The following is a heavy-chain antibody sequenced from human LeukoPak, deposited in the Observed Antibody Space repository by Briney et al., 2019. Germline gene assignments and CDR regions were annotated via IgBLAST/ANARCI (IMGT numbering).Heavy chain of an antibody. J-gene: IGHJ4*02. CDR1: GYTFTSYD. D-gene: IGHD1-26*01. CDR3: ARGSRSYSVTFQFDY. CDR2: MNPNNGNT. Sequence: ASVKVSCKASGYTFTSYDIHWVRQATGQGLEWMGRMNPNNGNTGDAQKFQGRVTMTRDPSISTAYMELSSLRSEDTGVYYCARGSRSYSVTFQFDYWGQGTLVTVSS. V-gene: IGHV1-8*01.